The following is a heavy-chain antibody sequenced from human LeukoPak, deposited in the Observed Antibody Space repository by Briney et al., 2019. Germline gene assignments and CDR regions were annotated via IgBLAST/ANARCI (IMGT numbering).Heavy chain of an antibody. CDR3: ARDPVVGWFDP. CDR1: GGSFSGYY. D-gene: IGHD4-23*01. J-gene: IGHJ5*02. Sequence: SETLSLTCAVYGGSFSGYYWSWIRQPPGKGLEWIGGIYYSGSTYYNPSLKSRVTISVDTSKNQFSLKLSSVTAADTAVYYCARDPVVGWFDPWGQGTLVTVSS. V-gene: IGHV4-34*01. CDR2: IYYSGST.